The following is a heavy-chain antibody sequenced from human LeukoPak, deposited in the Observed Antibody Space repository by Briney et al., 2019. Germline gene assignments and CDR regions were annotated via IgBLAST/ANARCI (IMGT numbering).Heavy chain of an antibody. CDR1: GFTFSTYV. CDR3: VGGTGY. V-gene: IGHV3-64D*06. CDR2: ISSNGDNT. J-gene: IGHJ4*02. Sequence: SGGSLRLSCSVSGFTFSTYVMHWVRQAPGKGLEYVSAISSNGDNTYYAASVKGRFTISRDNSKNTLYLQMSSLRADDTAVYYGVGGTGYWGQGTLVTVSS.